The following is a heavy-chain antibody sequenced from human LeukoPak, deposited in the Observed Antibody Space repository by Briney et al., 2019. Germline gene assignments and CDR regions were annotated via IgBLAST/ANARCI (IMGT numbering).Heavy chain of an antibody. J-gene: IGHJ3*02. D-gene: IGHD3-22*01. CDR1: GASISGYY. CDR3: ARLWINYYDSSGYAFDI. CDR2: IYTSGST. Sequence: PSETLSLTCTVSGASISGYYCNWIRQPPGKGLEWIGYIYTSGSTNYNPSLKSRVTISVDTSKNQFSLKLSSVTAADTAVYYCARLWINYYDSSGYAFDIWGQGTMVTVSS. V-gene: IGHV4-4*09.